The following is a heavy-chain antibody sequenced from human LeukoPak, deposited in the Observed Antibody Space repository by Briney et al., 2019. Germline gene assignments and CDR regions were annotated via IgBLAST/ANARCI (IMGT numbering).Heavy chain of an antibody. Sequence: SETLSLTCAAYGGSFSGYYWSWIRQPPGKGLEWIGEINHSGSTNYNPSLKSRVTISVDTSKNQFSLKLSSVTAADTAVYYCARASRHYDSSGYYSNFDYWGQGTLVTVSS. CDR2: INHSGST. J-gene: IGHJ4*02. V-gene: IGHV4-34*01. CDR3: ARASRHYDSSGYYSNFDY. D-gene: IGHD3-22*01. CDR1: GGSFSGYY.